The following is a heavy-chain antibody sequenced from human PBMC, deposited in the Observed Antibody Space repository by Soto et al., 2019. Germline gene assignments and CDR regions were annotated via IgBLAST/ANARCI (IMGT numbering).Heavy chain of an antibody. CDR1: GGSISSYY. D-gene: IGHD4-17*01. CDR2: IYYSGST. J-gene: IGHJ6*02. CDR3: ARTGRTTVTYYYYYGMDV. Sequence: SETLSLTCTVSGGSISSYYWSWIRQPPGKGLEWIGYIYYSGSTNYNPSLKSRVTISVDTSKNQFSLKLSSVTAADTAVYYCARTGRTTVTYYYYYGMDVWGQGTKVTVSS. V-gene: IGHV4-59*01.